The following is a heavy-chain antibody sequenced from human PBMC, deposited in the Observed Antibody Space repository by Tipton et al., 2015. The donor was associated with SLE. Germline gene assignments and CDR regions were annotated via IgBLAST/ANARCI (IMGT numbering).Heavy chain of an antibody. J-gene: IGHJ1*01. CDR1: GYSVSTGYY. CDR2: IHHTGSA. CDR3: ARDGSQWLAAYFHH. V-gene: IGHV4-38-2*02. D-gene: IGHD6-19*01. Sequence: TLSLTCTVSGYSVSTGYYWAWIRQSPEKGLEWVGSIHHTGSAYYNPSLKSRLTISLDTSKNQFSLELSSVTAADTAGYYCARDGSQWLAAYFHHWGQGSLVIASS.